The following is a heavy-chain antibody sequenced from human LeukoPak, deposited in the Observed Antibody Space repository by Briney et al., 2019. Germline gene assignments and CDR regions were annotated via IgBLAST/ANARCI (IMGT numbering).Heavy chain of an antibody. V-gene: IGHV3-23*01. CDR2: ISGSGGST. Sequence: GGSLRLSCAASGFTFSSYGMSWVRQAPGKGLEWVSAISGSGGSTYYADSVKGRFTISRDNSKNTLYLQMNSLRAEDTAVYYCAKLLVLLWFGEPNDAFDIWGQGTMVTVSS. D-gene: IGHD3-10*01. J-gene: IGHJ3*02. CDR1: GFTFSSYG. CDR3: AKLLVLLWFGEPNDAFDI.